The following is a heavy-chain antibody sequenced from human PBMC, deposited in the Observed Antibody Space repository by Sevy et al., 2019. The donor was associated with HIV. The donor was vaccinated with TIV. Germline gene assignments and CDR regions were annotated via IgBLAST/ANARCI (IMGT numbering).Heavy chain of an antibody. CDR2: IYYSGST. CDR1: GGSISSYY. V-gene: IGHV4-59*01. Sequence: SETLSLTFTVSGGSISSYYWNWIRQPPGKGLEWIGYIYYSGSTKYNPSLKSRVTISVDTSKNHFSLKLSSVTAADTAVYYCARATTRDFWSGYTIDYWGQGTLVTVSS. J-gene: IGHJ4*02. CDR3: ARATTRDFWSGYTIDY. D-gene: IGHD3-3*01.